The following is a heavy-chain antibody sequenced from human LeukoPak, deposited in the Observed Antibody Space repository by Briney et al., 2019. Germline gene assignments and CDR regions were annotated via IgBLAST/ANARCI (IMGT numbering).Heavy chain of an antibody. D-gene: IGHD3-10*01. CDR1: GFTFSTYG. Sequence: PGGSLRLPCAASGFTFSTYGMHWVRQAPGKGLEWVAVIWNDGSNKYYADSVKGRFTISRDNSKNTLYLQMNTLRAEDTALYFCVGAPYYYASGTFSPFDYWGQGTLVTVSS. J-gene: IGHJ4*02. CDR3: VGAPYYYASGTFSPFDY. CDR2: IWNDGSNK. V-gene: IGHV3-33*01.